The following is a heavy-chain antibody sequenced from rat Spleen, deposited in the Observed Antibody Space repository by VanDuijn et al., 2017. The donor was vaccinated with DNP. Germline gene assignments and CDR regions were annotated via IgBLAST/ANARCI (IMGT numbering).Heavy chain of an antibody. Sequence: EVKLVESGGGLVQPGRSLRLSCAASGFTFSNYGMAWVRQAPTKGLEWVTTISYDVSSTYYRDSVKGRLSLSRDNAKSTLYLQMDSLRSEDTATYYCARQERGDYFDYWGQGVMVTVSS. CDR3: ARQERGDYFDY. V-gene: IGHV5-29*01. CDR2: ISYDVSST. CDR1: GFTFSNYG. J-gene: IGHJ2*01.